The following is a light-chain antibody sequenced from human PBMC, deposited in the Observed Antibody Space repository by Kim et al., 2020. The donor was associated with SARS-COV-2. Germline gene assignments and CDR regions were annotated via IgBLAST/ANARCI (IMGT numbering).Light chain of an antibody. J-gene: IGLJ3*02. CDR3: QLSHSSSDHRV. CDR2: YNN. CDR1: DTGRKR. Sequence: PGKKAGSTCGGNDTGRKRVHWYYQKTGQGPVVLIYYNNDGTPWSAEGFSGCNTGKTAALFISRVEEGDEADDYCQLSHSSSDHRVFGGGTQLTVL. V-gene: IGLV3-21*04.